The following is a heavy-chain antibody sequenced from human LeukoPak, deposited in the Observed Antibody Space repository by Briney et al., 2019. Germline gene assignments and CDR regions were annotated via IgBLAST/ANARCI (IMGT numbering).Heavy chain of an antibody. CDR1: GYTFTSYD. D-gene: IGHD4-23*01. V-gene: IGHV1-8*01. J-gene: IGHJ4*02. CDR2: MNPNSGNT. CDR3: ARDSAVTGKFDY. Sequence: ASVKVSCTASGYTFTSYDINWVRQATGQGLEWMGWMNPNSGNTGYAQKFQGRVTMTRHTSMSTAYMELSSLRSEDTAVYYCARDSAVTGKFDYWGQGTLVTVSS.